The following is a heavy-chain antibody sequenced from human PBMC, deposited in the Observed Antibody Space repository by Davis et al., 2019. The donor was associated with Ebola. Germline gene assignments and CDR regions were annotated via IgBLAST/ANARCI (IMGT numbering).Heavy chain of an antibody. V-gene: IGHV3-30*18. CDR1: GITLSSYS. CDR2: ISYDGSNK. D-gene: IGHD4-23*01. Sequence: GGSLRLSCAASGITLSSYSMNWVRQAPGKGLEWVAVISYDGSNKYYADSVKGRFTISRDNSKNTLYLQMNSLRAEDTAVYYCAKVGMWGDYAGRHYYYYGMDVWGKGTTVTVSS. CDR3: AKVGMWGDYAGRHYYYYGMDV. J-gene: IGHJ6*04.